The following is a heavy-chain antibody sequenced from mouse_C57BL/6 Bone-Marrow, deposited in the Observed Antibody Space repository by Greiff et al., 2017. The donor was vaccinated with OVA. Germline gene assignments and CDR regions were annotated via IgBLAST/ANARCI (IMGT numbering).Heavy chain of an antibody. Sequence: EVMLVESGGGLVQPGGSLKLSCAASGFTFSDYYMYWVRQTPEKRLEWVASISNGGGSTYSPDTVKGRFTLSRANAYTTLYLQMSRLNADDTAIYCCARHPWYFDVWGTGTAVTVTA. CDR3: ARHPWYFDV. J-gene: IGHJ1*03. CDR1: GFTFSDYY. V-gene: IGHV5-12*01. CDR2: ISNGGGST.